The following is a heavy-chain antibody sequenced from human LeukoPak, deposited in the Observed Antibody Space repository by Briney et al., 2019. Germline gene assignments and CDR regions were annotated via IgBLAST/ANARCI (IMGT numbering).Heavy chain of an antibody. CDR1: GFTFSDYG. Sequence: PGGSLRLSCVAPGFTFSDYGIYWVRQAPGKGLEHVSAISSTGTYTYYANSVRGRFTISRDNSKNTLYLQMGSLRAEDMAVYYCARGPTVTTFNAFDIWGQGTMVTVSS. CDR3: ARGPTVTTFNAFDI. J-gene: IGHJ3*02. D-gene: IGHD4-17*01. CDR2: ISSTGTYT. V-gene: IGHV3-64*01.